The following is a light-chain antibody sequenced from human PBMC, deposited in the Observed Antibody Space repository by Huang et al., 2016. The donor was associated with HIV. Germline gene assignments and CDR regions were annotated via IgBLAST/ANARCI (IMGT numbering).Light chain of an antibody. CDR3: QQYGDSPSFT. J-gene: IGKJ3*01. V-gene: IGKV3-20*01. CDR2: GAS. Sequence: EIVLSQSPGTLSLSPGERATLSCRASQTISSSYLAWYQQKSGQAPRLLIYGASNRATDIPDRFSGSGSGTDFTLTISRLEPEDFAVYYCQQYGDSPSFTFGPGTKVDIK. CDR1: QTISSSY.